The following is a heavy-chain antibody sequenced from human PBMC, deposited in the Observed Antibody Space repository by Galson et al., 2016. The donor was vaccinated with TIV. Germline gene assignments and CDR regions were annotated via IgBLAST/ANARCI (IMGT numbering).Heavy chain of an antibody. Sequence: SLRLSCAASGFTFSDYWMTWVRLTPGKGLEWVANIKEDGREEYYVDSVTGRFTVSRDNARNSLFLQMTSLRVEDTAVYYCARDVKTGRDWYFALWGRGTLVTVSS. CDR1: GFTFSDYW. J-gene: IGHJ2*01. CDR2: IKEDGREE. V-gene: IGHV3-7*01. D-gene: IGHD1-26*01. CDR3: ARDVKTGRDWYFAL.